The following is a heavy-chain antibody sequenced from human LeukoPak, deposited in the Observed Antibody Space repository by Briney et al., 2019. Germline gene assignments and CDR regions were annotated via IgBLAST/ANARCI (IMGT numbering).Heavy chain of an antibody. CDR1: GFTFSSYG. CDR3: AKDSPPYCGGDCYSGDYFDY. CDR2: IRYDGSNK. D-gene: IGHD2-21*02. J-gene: IGHJ4*02. Sequence: PGGSLRLSCAASGFTFSSYGMHWVRQAPGKGLEWVAFIRYDGSNKYYADSVKGRFTISRDNSKNTLYLQMNSLRAEDTAVYYCAKDSPPYCGGDCYSGDYFDYWGQGTLVTVSS. V-gene: IGHV3-30*02.